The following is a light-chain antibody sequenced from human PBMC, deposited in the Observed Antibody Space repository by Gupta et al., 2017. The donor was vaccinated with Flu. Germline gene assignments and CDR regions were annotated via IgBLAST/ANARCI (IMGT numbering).Light chain of an antibody. V-gene: IGKV3-11*01. CDR1: QSVTGA. CDR2: DDS. CDR3: QQRADWPLT. Sequence: EVVLTQSPATLSLSPGERATLSCRASQSVTGALAWYQQKPGQAPRLLVYDDSNRAAGIPVKFSGSGSGTDFTLTNSNLEPEDFAVYYCQQRADWPLTFGGGTKVEIK. J-gene: IGKJ4*01.